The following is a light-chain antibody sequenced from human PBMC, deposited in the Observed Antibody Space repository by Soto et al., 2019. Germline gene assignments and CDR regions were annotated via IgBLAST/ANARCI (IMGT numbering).Light chain of an antibody. V-gene: IGKV1-9*01. J-gene: IGKJ3*01. CDR2: ATS. CDR3: QQLNSYPLT. CDR1: QGISSY. Sequence: IQLTQSPSSLSASVGDRVTITCRASQGISSYLAWYQQKPGKAPKLLIYATSTLQSGVPSRLSGSGSGTDFTLTISSLQPEDFATYYCQQLNSYPLTFGPGTKVDI.